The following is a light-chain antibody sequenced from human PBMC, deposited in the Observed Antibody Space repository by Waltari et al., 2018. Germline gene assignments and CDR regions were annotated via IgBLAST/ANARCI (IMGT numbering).Light chain of an antibody. V-gene: IGKV3-20*01. CDR3: QQYDISPLT. CDR2: GAS. CDR1: QTVRATY. J-gene: IGKJ4*01. Sequence: EIVLTQSPGTLSLSPGERATLPCRASQTVRATYLAWYQQKPGQAPTLLIYGASSRATGIPDMFSGSGSGTDFSLTISSLEPEDFAVYYCQQYDISPLTFGGGTKVEIK.